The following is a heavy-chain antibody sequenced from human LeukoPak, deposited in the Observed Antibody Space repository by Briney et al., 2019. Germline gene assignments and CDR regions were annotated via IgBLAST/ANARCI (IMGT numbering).Heavy chain of an antibody. D-gene: IGHD5-24*01. J-gene: IGHJ4*02. Sequence: GRSLRLSCAASGFTFDDYAMHWVRQAPGKGLEWVSGISWNSGSIGYADSVKGRFTISRDNAKNSLYLQMNSLRAEDTALYYCAKGGGGYLSAVPYYWGQGTLVTVSS. CDR2: ISWNSGSI. CDR1: GFTFDDYA. CDR3: AKGGGGYLSAVPYY. V-gene: IGHV3-9*01.